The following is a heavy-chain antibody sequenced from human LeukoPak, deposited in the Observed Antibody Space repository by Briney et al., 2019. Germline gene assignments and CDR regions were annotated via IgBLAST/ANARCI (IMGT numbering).Heavy chain of an antibody. CDR1: GFTFSSYG. J-gene: IGHJ6*02. V-gene: IGHV3-30*03. CDR3: AGQYSSGWYDVGNYYYGMDV. D-gene: IGHD6-19*01. Sequence: PPGGSLRLSCAASGFTFSSYGMHWVRQAPVKGLEWVAVISYDGSNKYYADSVKGRFTISRDNSKNTLYLQMNSLRAEDTAVYYCAGQYSSGWYDVGNYYYGMDVWGQGTTVTVSS. CDR2: ISYDGSNK.